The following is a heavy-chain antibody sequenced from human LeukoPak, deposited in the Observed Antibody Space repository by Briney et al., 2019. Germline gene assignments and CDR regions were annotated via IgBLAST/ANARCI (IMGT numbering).Heavy chain of an antibody. D-gene: IGHD2-2*01. V-gene: IGHV5-51*01. CDR2: IYPGDSDT. Sequence: GAPLQISCKGSGSRFTSYWISWVRQLPGKGLEWMGIIYPGDSDTRYSPSFQGQVTISADKSMSTAYLQWSSLKASDTAMYYCARPQPCWYFDYWGQGTLVTVSS. J-gene: IGHJ4*02. CDR1: GSRFTSYW. CDR3: ARPQPCWYFDY.